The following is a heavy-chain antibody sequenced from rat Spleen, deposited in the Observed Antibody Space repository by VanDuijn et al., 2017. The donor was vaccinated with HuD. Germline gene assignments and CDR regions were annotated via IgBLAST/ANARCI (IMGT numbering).Heavy chain of an antibody. J-gene: IGHJ4*01. CDR2: IIYDGSST. D-gene: IGHD4-5*01. CDR1: GFSFSDDN. Sequence: EVQLVESGGGLVQPGGSLKLSCAASGFSFSDDNMAWVRQAPKKGLEWVATIIYDGSSTFYRDSVRARFTISRDNTKSTLYLQVDSLKSEDRATYYCARHGRGKTTYYYVMDAWGQGVSVTVSS. V-gene: IGHV5S10*01. CDR3: ARHGRGKTTYYYVMDA.